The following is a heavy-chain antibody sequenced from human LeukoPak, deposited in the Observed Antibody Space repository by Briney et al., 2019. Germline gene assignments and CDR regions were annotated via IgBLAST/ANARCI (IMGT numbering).Heavy chain of an antibody. D-gene: IGHD3-10*01. J-gene: IGHJ5*02. V-gene: IGHV3-48*04. CDR3: ARDGSGSHYNVNWFDP. CDR2: ISSSSSTI. CDR1: GFTFSSYS. Sequence: GGSLRLSCAASGFTFSSYSMNWVRQAPGKGLEWVSYISSSSSTIYYADSVKGRFTISRDNAKNSLYLQMNSLRAEDTAVYYCARDGSGSHYNVNWFDPWGQGTLVTVSS.